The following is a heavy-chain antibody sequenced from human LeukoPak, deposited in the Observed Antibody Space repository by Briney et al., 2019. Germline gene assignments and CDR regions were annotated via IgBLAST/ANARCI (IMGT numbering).Heavy chain of an antibody. CDR3: ARDATFDP. Sequence: GGSLRLSCAASGFTFSSYAMHWVRQAPGKGLEWVAVISYDGSNKYYADSVKGRFTISRDNSKNTLYLQMNSLRAEDTAVYYCARDATFDPWGQGTLVTVSS. J-gene: IGHJ5*02. V-gene: IGHV3-30-3*01. CDR2: ISYDGSNK. CDR1: GFTFSSYA.